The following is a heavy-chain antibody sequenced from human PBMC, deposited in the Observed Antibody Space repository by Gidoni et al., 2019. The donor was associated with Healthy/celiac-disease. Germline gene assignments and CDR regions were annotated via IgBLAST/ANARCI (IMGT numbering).Heavy chain of an antibody. J-gene: IGHJ5*02. V-gene: IGHV3-23*01. CDR1: GFTFSSYA. Sequence: EVQLLESGGGLVQPGGSLRLSCAASGFTFSSYAMGWVRQAPGKGLEWVSAISGSGGSTYYADSVKGRFTISRDNSKNTLYLQMNSLRAEDTGVYYCAKDRRYCSGGSCGYNWFDPWGQGTLVTVSS. CDR3: AKDRRYCSGGSCGYNWFDP. D-gene: IGHD2-15*01. CDR2: ISGSGGST.